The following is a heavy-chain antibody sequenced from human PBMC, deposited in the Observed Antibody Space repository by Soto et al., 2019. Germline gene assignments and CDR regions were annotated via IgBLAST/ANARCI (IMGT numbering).Heavy chain of an antibody. J-gene: IGHJ4*02. CDR3: AREKASYYGSGNYYNLDY. CDR2: ISSSGSTI. D-gene: IGHD3-10*01. CDR1: GFTFSDYY. V-gene: IGHV3-11*01. Sequence: GGSLRLSCAASGFTFSDYYMSWVRQASGKGLEWVSYISSSGSTIYYADSVKGRFTISRDNAKTSLYLQMNSLRAEDTAVYYCAREKASYYGSGNYYNLDYWGQGTLVTVSS.